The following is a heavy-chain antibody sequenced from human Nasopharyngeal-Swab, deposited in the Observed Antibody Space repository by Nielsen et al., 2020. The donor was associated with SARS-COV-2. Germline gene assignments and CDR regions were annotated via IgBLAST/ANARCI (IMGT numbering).Heavy chain of an antibody. CDR1: GYSFTSYW. CDR3: ARRVGYCSGGSCYFDY. Sequence: QVSCKGSGYSFTSYWIGWVRQMPGKGLEWMGIIYPGDSDTRYSPSFQGQVTISADKSISTAYLQWSSLKASDTAMHYCARRVGYCSGGSCYFDYWGQGTLVTVSS. D-gene: IGHD2-15*01. CDR2: IYPGDSDT. J-gene: IGHJ4*02. V-gene: IGHV5-51*01.